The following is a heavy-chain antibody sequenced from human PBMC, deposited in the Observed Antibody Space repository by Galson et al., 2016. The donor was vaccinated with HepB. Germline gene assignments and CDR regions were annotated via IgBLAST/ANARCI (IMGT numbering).Heavy chain of an antibody. D-gene: IGHD3-10*01. CDR3: ARASRTMVRGVFMQHFVY. J-gene: IGHJ4*02. CDR2: ISDTGIP. CDR1: GGSISHYY. Sequence: SETLSLTCSVSGGSISHYYWSWIRQPPGKGLEWIGYISDTGIPKYNPSLQSRVTFSVETSKSQFSLTLRSLTAADTAVYYCARASRTMVRGVFMQHFVYWGPGKLVTVSS. V-gene: IGHV4-59*01.